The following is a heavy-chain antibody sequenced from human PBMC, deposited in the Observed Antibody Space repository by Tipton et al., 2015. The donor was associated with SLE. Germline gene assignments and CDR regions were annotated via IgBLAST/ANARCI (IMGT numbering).Heavy chain of an antibody. D-gene: IGHD6-13*01. Sequence: GSLRLSCAASGFPFNDAWMTWVRQAPGKGLEWVARIKSKNSGGTTDSAAPVIGRFTISRDDSKNTLYLQMNSLKTEDTAMYYCAKVRDPSSWSLDYWGQGTLVTVSS. CDR3: AKVRDPSSWSLDY. V-gene: IGHV3-15*01. J-gene: IGHJ4*02. CDR1: GFPFNDAW. CDR2: IKSKNSGGTT.